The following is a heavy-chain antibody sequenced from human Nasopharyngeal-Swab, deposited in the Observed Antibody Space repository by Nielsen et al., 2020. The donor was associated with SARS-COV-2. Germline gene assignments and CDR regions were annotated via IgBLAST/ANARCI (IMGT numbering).Heavy chain of an antibody. Sequence: RQAPGKGLVWSGSIYYSGSTYYKPSLKSRVTISVDTSKNQISLKLSSGTAADTAVYYCARSGSSWYGGAFDIWGQGTMVTVSS. J-gene: IGHJ3*02. CDR3: ARSGSSWYGGAFDI. V-gene: IGHV4-39*07. CDR2: IYYSGST. D-gene: IGHD6-13*01.